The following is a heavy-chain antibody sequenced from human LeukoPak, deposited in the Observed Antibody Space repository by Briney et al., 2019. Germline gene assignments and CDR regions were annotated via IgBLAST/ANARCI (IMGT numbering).Heavy chain of an antibody. CDR1: GFTFSNYA. D-gene: IGHD2-15*01. CDR3: ATGRGYCTGGSCYSDY. J-gene: IGHJ4*02. Sequence: GGSLRLSCTASGFTFSNYAMSWVRQAPGKGLEWVSSISGSDGSTYYADSVTGRFTISRDNSTNPLSLPMNSLTVEATAIYYCATGRGYCTGGSCYSDYWGQGTLVTVSS. V-gene: IGHV3-23*01. CDR2: ISGSDGST.